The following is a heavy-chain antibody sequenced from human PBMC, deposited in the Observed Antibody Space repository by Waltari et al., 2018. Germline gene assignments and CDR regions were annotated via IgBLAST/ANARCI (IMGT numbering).Heavy chain of an antibody. CDR1: GASINSPY. CDR2: IYHAGGT. J-gene: IGHJ4*02. D-gene: IGHD4-17*01. Sequence: QVHLQESGPGLVKPSETLSLTCAVSGASINSPYWKGIRQPPGKDREWIGYIYHAGGTHYNPSLETRVAISVDTSKKFFSLNFNSVTAADTAVYFCARSAISPFGDYGNFFDYWGQGTLVTVSS. V-gene: IGHV4-59*11. CDR3: ARSAISPFGDYGNFFDY.